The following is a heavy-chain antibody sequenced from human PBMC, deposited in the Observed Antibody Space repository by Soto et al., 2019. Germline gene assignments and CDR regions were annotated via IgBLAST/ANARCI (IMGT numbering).Heavy chain of an antibody. V-gene: IGHV2-5*02. J-gene: IGHJ6*03. D-gene: IGHD5-12*01. Sequence: SGPTLVKPTQPLTLTCTFSGFSLSPSGVGVGWIRQPPGKALEWLALIYWDDDKRYSPSLKSRLTITKDTSKNQVVLTMTNMDPVDTATYYCAHTGGYDLRPHYYYYYMDVWGKGTTVTVSS. CDR3: AHTGGYDLRPHYYYYYMDV. CDR2: IYWDDDK. CDR1: GFSLSPSGVG.